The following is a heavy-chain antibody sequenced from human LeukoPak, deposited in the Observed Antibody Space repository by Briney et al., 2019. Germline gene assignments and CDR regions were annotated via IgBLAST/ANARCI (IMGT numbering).Heavy chain of an antibody. CDR3: ARGSYYYYYMDV. CDR1: GFTFSSYS. Sequence: GGTLRLSCAASGFTFSSYSMNWVRQAPGKGLEWVANIKQDGSEKYYVDSVKGRFTISRDNAKNSLYLQMNSLRAEDTAVYYCARGSYYYYYMDVWGKGTTVTVSS. CDR2: IKQDGSEK. J-gene: IGHJ6*03. D-gene: IGHD6-6*01. V-gene: IGHV3-7*01.